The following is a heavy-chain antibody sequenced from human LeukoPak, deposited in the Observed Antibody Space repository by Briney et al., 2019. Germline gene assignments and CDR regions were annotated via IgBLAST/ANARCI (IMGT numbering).Heavy chain of an antibody. CDR3: ARVRAGTTSYYYGMDV. CDR2: IIPILGIA. CDR1: GGTFSSYT. Sequence: ASVKVSCKASGGTFSSYTISWVRQAPGQGLEWMGRIIPILGIANYAQKFQGRVTITAGKSTSTAYMELSSLRSEDTAVYYCARVRAGTTSYYYGMDVWGQGTTVTVSS. D-gene: IGHD1-1*01. J-gene: IGHJ6*02. V-gene: IGHV1-69*02.